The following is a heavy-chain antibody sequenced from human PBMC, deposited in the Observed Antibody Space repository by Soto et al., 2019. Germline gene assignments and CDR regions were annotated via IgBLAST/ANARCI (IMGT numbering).Heavy chain of an antibody. Sequence: QVQLVQSGAEVKKPGASVKVSCKASGYTFTSYDINWVRQATGQGLEWMGWMYPNSGNTGYAQKFQGRVTMTRNTSISTAYMELSSLRSEDTAVYYCAKGYCSGGSCYPYYYYYYMDVWGKGTTVTVSS. V-gene: IGHV1-8*01. D-gene: IGHD2-15*01. CDR2: MYPNSGNT. CDR1: GYTFTSYD. CDR3: AKGYCSGGSCYPYYYYYYMDV. J-gene: IGHJ6*03.